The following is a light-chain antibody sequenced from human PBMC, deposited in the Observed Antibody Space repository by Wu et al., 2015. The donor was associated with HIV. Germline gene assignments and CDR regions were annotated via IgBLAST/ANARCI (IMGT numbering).Light chain of an antibody. CDR3: QLYGTSPQVT. V-gene: IGKV3-20*01. CDR2: GAS. J-gene: IGKJ4*01. CDR1: QSVSSSY. Sequence: EIVLTQSPGTLSLSPGERATLSCRASQSVSSSYLAWYQQKPGQAPRLLIYGASSRATGIPDRLSGSGSGTDFTLTISRLEPEDFAVYYCQLYGTSPQVTFGGGTKVEIK.